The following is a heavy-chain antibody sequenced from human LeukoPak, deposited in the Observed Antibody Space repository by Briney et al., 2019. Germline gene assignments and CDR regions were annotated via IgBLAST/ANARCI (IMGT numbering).Heavy chain of an antibody. D-gene: IGHD7-27*01. J-gene: IGHJ4*02. Sequence: GGSLRLSSTASGFTFSSYTMSWVRQAPGKGLKWVSTITTGGPNTYYADSVKGRFTVSRDDSKNTLYLQMNSLGAEDTAVYYCAKDGGLWVSAHWGDSWGRGTLVTVSS. CDR1: GFTFSSYT. CDR3: AKDGGLWVSAHWGDS. CDR2: ITTGGPNT. V-gene: IGHV3-23*01.